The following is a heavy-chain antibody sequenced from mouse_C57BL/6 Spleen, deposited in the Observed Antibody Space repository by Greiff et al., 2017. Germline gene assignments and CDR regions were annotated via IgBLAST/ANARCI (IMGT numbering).Heavy chain of an antibody. V-gene: IGHV1-82*01. J-gene: IGHJ2*01. CDR3: ANMVTYYFDY. CDR1: GYAFSSSW. Sequence: QVQLQQSGPELVKPGASVKISCKASGYAFSSSWMNWVKQRPGKGLEWIGRIYPGDGDTNYNGKFKGKATLTADKSSSTAYMQLSSLTSEDSAVYFGANMVTYYFDYWGQGTTLTVSS. D-gene: IGHD2-2*01. CDR2: IYPGDGDT.